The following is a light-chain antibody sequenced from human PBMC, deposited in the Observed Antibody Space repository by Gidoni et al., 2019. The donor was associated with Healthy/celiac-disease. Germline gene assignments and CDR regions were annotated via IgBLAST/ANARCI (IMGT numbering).Light chain of an antibody. V-gene: IGKV1-39*01. CDR2: AAS. CDR3: QQSYSTPLT. CDR1: QSISSY. J-gene: IGKJ4*01. Sequence: DIQMTQSPSSLSASVGDRVTITCRASQSISSYLNWYQQKPGKAPKLLIYAASSLQSGVPSSFSGSGSGTDFTLTISLLQPEDFATYYCQQSYSTPLTFGGGTKVEIK.